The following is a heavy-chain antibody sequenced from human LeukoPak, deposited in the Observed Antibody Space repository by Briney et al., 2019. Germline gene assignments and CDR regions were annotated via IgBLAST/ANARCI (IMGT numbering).Heavy chain of an antibody. J-gene: IGHJ4*02. V-gene: IGHV1-69*01. CDR3: ASLFNDYGDYYFDY. CDR2: IIPIFGTA. D-gene: IGHD4-17*01. Sequence: SVKVSCKASGGTFSSYAISWVRQAPGQGLEWMGGIIPIFGTANYAQKFQGRVTITADESTSTAYMELSSLRSEDTAVYYCASLFNDYGDYYFDYWGQGTLVTVSS. CDR1: GGTFSSYA.